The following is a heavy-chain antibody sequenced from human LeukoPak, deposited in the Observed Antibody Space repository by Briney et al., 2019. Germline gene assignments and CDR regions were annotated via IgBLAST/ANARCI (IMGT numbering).Heavy chain of an antibody. CDR3: ARALLGDGDNSGY. V-gene: IGHV3-7*01. J-gene: IGHJ4*02. CDR1: GFTFSSYW. D-gene: IGHD5-24*01. CDR2: IKQDGGEE. Sequence: GGSLRLSCRASGFTFSSYWMSWVRQAPGKGLEWVANIKQDGGEEYYVDSVKGRFTISRDNAKNSLYLQMSSLRAGDTAVYYCARALLGDGDNSGYWGQGTLVTVSS.